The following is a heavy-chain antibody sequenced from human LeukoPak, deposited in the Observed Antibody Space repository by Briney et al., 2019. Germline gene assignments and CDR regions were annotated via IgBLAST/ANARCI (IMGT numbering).Heavy chain of an antibody. CDR3: ARQAFGALYFDS. J-gene: IGHJ4*02. CDR2: IYNSGST. D-gene: IGHD3-10*01. CDR1: GGSISRGSYY. Sequence: SQTLSLTCIVSGGSISRGSYYWNWIRQPAGKGLEWMGRIYNSGSTNYNPSLKSRVTISTDMSRNQFSLNLSSVTAADTAVYYCARQAFGALYFDSWGQGTLVTVSS. V-gene: IGHV4-61*02.